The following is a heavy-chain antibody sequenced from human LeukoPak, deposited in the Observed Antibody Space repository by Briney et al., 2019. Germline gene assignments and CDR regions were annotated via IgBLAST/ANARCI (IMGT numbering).Heavy chain of an antibody. J-gene: IGHJ4*02. Sequence: GASVKVSCKASGGTFSSYAISWVRQAPGQGLEWMGGIIPIFGTTNYAQKFQGRVTITADESTSTAYLELSSLRSEDTAVYYCARYQRSFGYEDYWGQGTLVTVSS. V-gene: IGHV1-69*01. CDR1: GGTFSSYA. D-gene: IGHD5-18*01. CDR3: ARYQRSFGYEDY. CDR2: IIPIFGTT.